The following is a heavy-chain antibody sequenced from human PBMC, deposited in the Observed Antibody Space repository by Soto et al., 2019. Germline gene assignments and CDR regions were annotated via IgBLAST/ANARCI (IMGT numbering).Heavy chain of an antibody. CDR2: ISYDGSNE. CDR1: GFTFTAYA. V-gene: IGHV3-30*18. CDR3: AKDYRFWSNYSTPGTHLDS. D-gene: IGHD3-3*01. J-gene: IGHJ4*02. Sequence: GGSLRLSCAASGFTFTAYAMHWVRQAPGKGLEWVAVISYDGSNEYYSDSVEGRFTISRDNSKKTLYLQMNSLRAEDTAVYYCAKDYRFWSNYSTPGTHLDSWGQGTLVTVYS.